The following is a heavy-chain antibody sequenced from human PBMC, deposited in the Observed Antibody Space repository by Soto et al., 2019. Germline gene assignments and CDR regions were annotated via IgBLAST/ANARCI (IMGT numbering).Heavy chain of an antibody. J-gene: IGHJ6*02. CDR3: AGTFPTPTDTAMVNDYYYGMDV. CDR1: GGSLSGYY. D-gene: IGHD5-18*01. V-gene: IGHV4-34*01. Sequence: SETLSLTCAVYGGSLSGYYWSWIRQPPGKGLEWIGEINHSGSTNYNPSLKSRVTISVDTSKNQFSLKLSSVTAADTAVYYCAGTFPTPTDTAMVNDYYYGMDVWGQGTTVTVS. CDR2: INHSGST.